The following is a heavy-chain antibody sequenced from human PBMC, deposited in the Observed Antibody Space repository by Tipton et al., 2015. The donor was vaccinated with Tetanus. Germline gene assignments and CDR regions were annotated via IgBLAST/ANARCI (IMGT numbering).Heavy chain of an antibody. Sequence: LRLSCTVSGGSISSSSYYWGWIRQPPGKGLEWIGSIYYSGSTYYNPSLKSRVTISVDTSKNQFSLKLSSVTAADTAVYYCARQRGYCSGGSCYRINWFDPWGQGTLVTVSS. CDR1: GGSISSSSYY. D-gene: IGHD2-15*01. J-gene: IGHJ5*02. CDR3: ARQRGYCSGGSCYRINWFDP. V-gene: IGHV4-39*01. CDR2: IYYSGST.